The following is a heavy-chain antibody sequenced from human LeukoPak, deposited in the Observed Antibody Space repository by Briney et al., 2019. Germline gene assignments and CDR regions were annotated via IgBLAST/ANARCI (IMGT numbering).Heavy chain of an antibody. CDR3: ARGLYYYDSSGYYTYFDY. V-gene: IGHV4-34*01. D-gene: IGHD3-22*01. Sequence: SETLSLTCAVYGGSFSGYYWSWIRQPPGKGLEWIGEINHSGSTNYNPSLKSRVTIPVDTSKNQFSLKLSSVTAADTAVYYCARGLYYYDSSGYYTYFDYWGQGTLVTVSS. J-gene: IGHJ4*02. CDR2: INHSGST. CDR1: GGSFSGYY.